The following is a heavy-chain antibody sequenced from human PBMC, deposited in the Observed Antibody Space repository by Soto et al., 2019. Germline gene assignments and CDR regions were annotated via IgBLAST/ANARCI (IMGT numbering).Heavy chain of an antibody. J-gene: IGHJ4*02. CDR1: GFTFSTYW. CDR3: ARRGRYSGSDTYFDS. CDR2: INLDGSDK. Sequence: EVQLVESGGGLVQPGGSLRLSCEASGFTFSTYWMNWVRQAPGKGLEWVANINLDGSDKYYVDSVKGRFTISRDNAKNSVYLQMNSLRVEDTAVYYCARRGRYSGSDTYFDSWGQGTLVTVSS. D-gene: IGHD1-26*01. V-gene: IGHV3-7*05.